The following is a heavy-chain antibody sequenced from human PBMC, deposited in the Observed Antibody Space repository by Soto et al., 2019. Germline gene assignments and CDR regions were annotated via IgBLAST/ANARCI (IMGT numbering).Heavy chain of an antibody. V-gene: IGHV4-4*02. CDR2: IYHSGST. CDR3: ARSGGYSYGDY. J-gene: IGHJ4*02. CDR1: GGSISSSNW. D-gene: IGHD5-18*01. Sequence: QVQLQESGPGLVKPSGTLSLTCAVSGGSISSSNWWIWVRQPPGKGLEWIGEIYHSGSTNYNPSLKSRVTIPVDKSKTPFALKLTSVTAADTAVYYCARSGGYSYGDYWGQGTLVTVSS.